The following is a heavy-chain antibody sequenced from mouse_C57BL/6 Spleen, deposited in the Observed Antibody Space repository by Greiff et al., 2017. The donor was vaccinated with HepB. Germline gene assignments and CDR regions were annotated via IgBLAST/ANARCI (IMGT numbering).Heavy chain of an antibody. CDR1: GYSITSGYY. V-gene: IGHV3-6*01. D-gene: IGHD1-1*01. J-gene: IGHJ1*03. CDR2: ISYDGSN. CDR3: ARETETNYYYGRYFDV. Sequence: EVKLMESGPGLVKPSQSLSLTCSVTGYSITSGYYWNWIRQFPGNKLEWMGYISYDGSNNYNPSLKNRISITRDTSKNQFFLKLNSVTTEDTATYYCARETETNYYYGRYFDVWGTGTTVTVSS.